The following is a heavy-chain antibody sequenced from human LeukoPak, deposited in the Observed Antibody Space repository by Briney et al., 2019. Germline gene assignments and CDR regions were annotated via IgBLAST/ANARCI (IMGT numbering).Heavy chain of an antibody. D-gene: IGHD1-26*01. CDR2: MNPNSGNT. Sequence: GASVKVSCKASGYTFTSYDINWVRQATGQGLEWMGWMNPNSGNTGYAQKLQGRVTMTTDTSTSTAYMELRSLRSDDTAVYYCARSPLVGATQFDYWGQGTLVTVSS. CDR1: GYTFTSYD. J-gene: IGHJ4*02. V-gene: IGHV1-8*01. CDR3: ARSPLVGATQFDY.